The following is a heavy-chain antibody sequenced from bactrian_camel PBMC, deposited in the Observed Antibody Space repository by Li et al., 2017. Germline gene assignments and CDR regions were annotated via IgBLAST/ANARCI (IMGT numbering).Heavy chain of an antibody. CDR1: GYTDSGYC. CDR3: ALDGTASCAPVFQ. D-gene: IGHD3*01. Sequence: HVQLVESGGGSVHAGGSLRLSCAASGYTDSGYCMGWFRQVPAKEREAVARIASDGRTEYADFVKGRFTISRDSAKNTLYLRMNSLKPEDTAMHYCALDGTASCAPVFQWGQGTQVTVS. V-gene: IGHV3S57*01. CDR2: IASDGRT. J-gene: IGHJ4*01.